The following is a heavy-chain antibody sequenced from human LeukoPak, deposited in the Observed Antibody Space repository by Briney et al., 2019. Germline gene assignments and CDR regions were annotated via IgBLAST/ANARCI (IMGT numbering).Heavy chain of an antibody. J-gene: IGHJ4*02. D-gene: IGHD1-26*01. CDR3: ARLLGGNYFDN. CDR2: IKQDGSGK. V-gene: IGHV3-7*04. CDR1: GITFSSYW. Sequence: GGSLRLSCAASGITFSSYWMSWVHQAPGKGLEWVANIKQDGSGKYYVDSVKGRFTISRDNAKNSLYLQLNSLTAEDTAVYYCARLLGGNYFDNWGQGTLVTVSS.